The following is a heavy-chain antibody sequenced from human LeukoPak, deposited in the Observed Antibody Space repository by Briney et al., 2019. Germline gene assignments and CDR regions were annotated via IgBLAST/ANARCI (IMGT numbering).Heavy chain of an antibody. V-gene: IGHV3-7*05. CDR3: ALIRDFDY. J-gene: IGHJ4*02. CDR2: IKQDGSEK. D-gene: IGHD3-16*01. Sequence: GGSLRLSCAVSGLTLSNYWMNWVRQAPGKGLEWVANIKQDGSEKNYVDSVKGRFTISRDNAKNSLYLQMNSLRAEDTAVYYCALIRDFDYWGQGTLVTVSS. CDR1: GLTLSNYW.